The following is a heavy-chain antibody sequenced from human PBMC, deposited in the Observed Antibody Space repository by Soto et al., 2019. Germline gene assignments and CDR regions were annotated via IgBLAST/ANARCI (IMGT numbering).Heavy chain of an antibody. Sequence: QITLKESGPTLVNPTQTLTLTCTFSGFSLSTSGVGVGWIRQPPGKALEWLALIYWDDDKRYSPSLKSRLTITEDTYKNQVVLTLSNRGPVDKATYYCEHRRNYDILTGYYRHRDWFDPWGQGTLVTVSS. CDR3: EHRRNYDILTGYYRHRDWFDP. J-gene: IGHJ5*02. V-gene: IGHV2-5*02. CDR2: IYWDDDK. D-gene: IGHD3-9*01. CDR1: GFSLSTSGVG.